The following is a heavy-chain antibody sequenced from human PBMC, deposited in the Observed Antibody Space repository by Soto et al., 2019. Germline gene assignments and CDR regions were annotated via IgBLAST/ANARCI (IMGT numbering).Heavy chain of an antibody. D-gene: IGHD2-15*01. CDR1: GGSISSGGYY. Sequence: SETLSLTCTVSGGSISSGGYYWSWIRQHPGKGLEWIGYIYYSGSTYYNPSLKSRVTISVDTSKNQFSLKLSSVTAADTAVYYCARAGDIVVVVAALDAFDIWGQGTTVTVSS. CDR2: IYYSGST. J-gene: IGHJ3*02. V-gene: IGHV4-31*03. CDR3: ARAGDIVVVVAALDAFDI.